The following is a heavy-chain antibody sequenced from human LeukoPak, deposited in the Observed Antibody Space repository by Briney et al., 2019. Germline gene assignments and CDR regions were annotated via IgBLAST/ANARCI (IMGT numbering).Heavy chain of an antibody. V-gene: IGHV1-2*02. CDR3: AKIAAAGTSLDY. CDR2: INPNSGGT. Sequence: ASVKVSCKASGYTFTGYYMHWVRQAPGQGLEWMGWINPNSGGTNYAQKFQGRVTMTRDTSISTAYMELSRLRSDDTAAYYCAKIAAAGTSLDYWGQGTLVTVSS. CDR1: GYTFTGYY. D-gene: IGHD6-13*01. J-gene: IGHJ4*02.